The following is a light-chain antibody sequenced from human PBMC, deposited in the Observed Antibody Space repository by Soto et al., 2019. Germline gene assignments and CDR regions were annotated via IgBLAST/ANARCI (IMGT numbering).Light chain of an antibody. V-gene: IGKV1-13*02. CDR1: KAINTG. CDR2: ETS. Sequence: AIQLTQSPSSLSASVGDRVTLTCRASKAINTGVAWYQQKPGQTPKLLIYETSNLARGVSLRFSGSGSGTQFTLSINSVQPEDFGIYYCQQSHSSPRTFGQGTTV. J-gene: IGKJ1*01. CDR3: QQSHSSPRT.